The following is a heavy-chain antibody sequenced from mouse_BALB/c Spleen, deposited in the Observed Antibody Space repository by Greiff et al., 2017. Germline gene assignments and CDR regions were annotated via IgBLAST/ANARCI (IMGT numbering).Heavy chain of an antibody. J-gene: IGHJ4*01. CDR1: GYTFSSYW. D-gene: IGHD2-1*01. V-gene: IGHV1-9*01. CDR3: ARRYYGNYDGYYYAMDS. CDR2: ILPGSGST. Sequence: QVQLQQSGAELMKPGASVKISCKATGYTFSSYWIEWVKQRPGHGLEWIGEILPGSGSTNYNEKFKGKATFTADTSSNTAYMQLSSLTSEDSAVYYCARRYYGNYDGYYYAMDSWGQGTSETVSS.